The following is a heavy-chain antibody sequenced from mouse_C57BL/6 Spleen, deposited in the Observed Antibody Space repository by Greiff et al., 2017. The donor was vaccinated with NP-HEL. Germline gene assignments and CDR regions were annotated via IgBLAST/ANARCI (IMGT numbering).Heavy chain of an antibody. CDR2: INPGSGGT. J-gene: IGHJ1*03. Sequence: VQLQQSGAELVRPGTSVKVSCKASGYAFTNYLIEWVKQRPGQGLEWIGVINPGSGGTNYNEKFKGKATLTADKSSSPAYMQLSSLTSEDSAVYFCASITTVVDWYFDVWGTGTTVTVSS. CDR3: ASITTVVDWYFDV. D-gene: IGHD1-1*01. V-gene: IGHV1-54*01. CDR1: GYAFTNYL.